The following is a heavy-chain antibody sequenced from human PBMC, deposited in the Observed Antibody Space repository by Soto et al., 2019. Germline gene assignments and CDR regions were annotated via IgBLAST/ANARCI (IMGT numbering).Heavy chain of an antibody. CDR2: ISSSSRTI. V-gene: IGHV3-48*02. Sequence: EVQLVESGGGLLQPGGSLRLSCAASGFTFSSYSMNWVRQAPGKGLEWVSYISSSSRTIYYADSARGRFTISRDNARNSRYRQKDSLRDEERAVYYCARDVANPNCFGPWVQGSLVTVSS. CDR1: GFTFSSYS. J-gene: IGHJ5*02. CDR3: ARDVANPNCFGP. D-gene: IGHD2-15*01.